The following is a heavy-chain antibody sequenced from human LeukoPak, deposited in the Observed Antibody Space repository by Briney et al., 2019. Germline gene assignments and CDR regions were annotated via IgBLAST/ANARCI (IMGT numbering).Heavy chain of an antibody. V-gene: IGHV3-30*02. Sequence: PGGSLRLSCAASGFTFSSYGMHWVRQAPGKGLEWVTFIRYDGSNKYYADSVKGRFTISRDNSKNTLYLQMNSLRTEDTAVYYCARAYYYDSSGAFDYWGQGTLVTVSS. CDR1: GFTFSSYG. D-gene: IGHD3-22*01. CDR2: IRYDGSNK. J-gene: IGHJ4*02. CDR3: ARAYYYDSSGAFDY.